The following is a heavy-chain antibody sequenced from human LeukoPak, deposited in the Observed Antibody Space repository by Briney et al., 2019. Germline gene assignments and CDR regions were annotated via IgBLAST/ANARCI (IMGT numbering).Heavy chain of an antibody. V-gene: IGHV3-30*02. CDR1: GFTFDDYG. CDR2: IRYDGNNK. J-gene: IGHJ4*02. CDR3: ARGSRNYYDSSGYYYY. Sequence: PGGSLRLSCAASGFTFDDYGMHWVRQAPGKGLEWVAFIRYDGNNKYYADSVKGRFTISRDNSKNTLYLQMGSLRAEDMAVYYCARGSRNYYDSSGYYYYWGQGTLVTVSS. D-gene: IGHD3-22*01.